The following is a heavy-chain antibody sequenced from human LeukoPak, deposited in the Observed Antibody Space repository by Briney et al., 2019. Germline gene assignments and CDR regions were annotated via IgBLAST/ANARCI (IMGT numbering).Heavy chain of an antibody. CDR2: IYYSGST. J-gene: IGHJ4*02. CDR1: GGSISSGAYY. Sequence: TLSLTCTVSGGSISSGAYYWSWIRQHPGKGLEWIGYIYYSGSTYYNPSLKSRVTISIDTSTNQFSLKLSSVTAADTAVYYCAREVATRGYSDYWGQGTLVTVSS. D-gene: IGHD5-12*01. V-gene: IGHV4-31*03. CDR3: AREVATRGYSDY.